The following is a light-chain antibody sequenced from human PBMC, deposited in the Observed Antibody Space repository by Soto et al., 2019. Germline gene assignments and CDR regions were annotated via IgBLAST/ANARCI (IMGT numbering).Light chain of an antibody. CDR2: GAS. J-gene: IGKJ1*01. CDR1: QSVSSSY. Sequence: EIVLTQSPGTLSLSPGERATLSCRASQSVSSSYLAWYQQKPGQAPRLLIYGASSRATGIPDRFSGSGSGTDFTLTISRLEPEAFAVYYCQQYGSSRWTFGQGTKV. CDR3: QQYGSSRWT. V-gene: IGKV3-20*01.